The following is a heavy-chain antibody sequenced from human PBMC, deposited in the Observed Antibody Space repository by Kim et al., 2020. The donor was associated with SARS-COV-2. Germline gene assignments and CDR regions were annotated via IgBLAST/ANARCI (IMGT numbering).Heavy chain of an antibody. D-gene: IGHD3-22*01. Sequence: SETLSLTCTVSGGSISSYYWSWIRQPAGKGLEWIGRIYTSGSTNYNPSLKSRVTMSVDTSKNQFSLKLSSVTAADTAVYYCAREGDYYDSSGYYYGPLFDYWGQGTLVTVSS. CDR3: AREGDYYDSSGYYYGPLFDY. CDR2: IYTSGST. J-gene: IGHJ4*02. V-gene: IGHV4-4*07. CDR1: GGSISSYY.